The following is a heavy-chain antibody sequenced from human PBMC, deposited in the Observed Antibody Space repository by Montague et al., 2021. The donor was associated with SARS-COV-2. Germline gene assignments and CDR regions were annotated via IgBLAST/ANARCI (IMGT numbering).Heavy chain of an antibody. V-gene: IGHV4-38-2*02. CDR1: NYSVSSGYY. CDR3: ARGVVGPTVLFLEY. CDR2: KFHSGST. Sequence: SETLSLTCTVSNYSVSSGYYWGWIRQFPGKGLEWIGFKFHSGSTXXNPSLQSRVITSVDTSKNQVSLKLRSVSAADTAVYYCARGVVGPTVLFLEYWGLGILVAVSS. D-gene: IGHD1-26*01. J-gene: IGHJ4*02.